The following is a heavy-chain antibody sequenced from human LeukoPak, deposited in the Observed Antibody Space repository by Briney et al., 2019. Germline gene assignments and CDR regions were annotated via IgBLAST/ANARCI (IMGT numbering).Heavy chain of an antibody. J-gene: IGHJ4*02. CDR1: GFTFGDYS. CDR3: SREIRYFDWFQADY. CDR2: IRSKAYGGTA. Sequence: KTGGSLRLSCSASGFTFGDYSMSWFRQAPGKGLEWEGFIRSKAYGGTAEYAASVKGRFTISRDDSESIAYLQMDSLKAEDTAVYYCSREIRYFDWFQADYWGQGTLVTVSS. D-gene: IGHD3-9*01. V-gene: IGHV3-49*05.